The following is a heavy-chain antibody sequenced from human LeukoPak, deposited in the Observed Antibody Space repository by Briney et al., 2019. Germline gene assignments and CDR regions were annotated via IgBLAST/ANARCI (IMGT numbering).Heavy chain of an antibody. V-gene: IGHV3-48*03. CDR3: ARDQGTAMVPNWFDP. Sequence: PGGSLRLSCAASGFTFSSYEMNWVRQAPGKGLEWVSYISSSGSYIYYADSVKGRFTIPRDDAKNSLYLRMNSLRAEDTAVYYCARDQGTAMVPNWFDPWGQGTLVTVSS. J-gene: IGHJ5*02. D-gene: IGHD5-18*01. CDR1: GFTFSSYE. CDR2: ISSSGSYI.